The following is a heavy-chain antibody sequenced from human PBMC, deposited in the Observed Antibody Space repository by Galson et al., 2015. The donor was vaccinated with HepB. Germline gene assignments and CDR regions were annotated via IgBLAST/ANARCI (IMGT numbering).Heavy chain of an antibody. V-gene: IGHV4-34*01. J-gene: IGHJ4*02. CDR1: GGSFSGYY. Sequence: SETLSLTCAVYGGSFSGYYWSWIRQPPGKGLEWIGEINHSGSTNYNPSLKSRVTISVDTSKNQFSLKLSSGTAADTAVYYCARGMGYPWGGRFDYWGQGTLVTVSS. CDR2: INHSGST. D-gene: IGHD2-8*01. CDR3: ARGMGYPWGGRFDY.